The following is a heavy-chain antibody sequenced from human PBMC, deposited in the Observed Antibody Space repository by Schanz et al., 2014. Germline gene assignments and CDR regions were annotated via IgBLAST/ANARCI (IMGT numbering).Heavy chain of an antibody. V-gene: IGHV4-59*08. CDR3: VKFLYDDPS. D-gene: IGHD3-3*01. CDR2: IHQSGGT. CDR1: GGDIGNYY. Sequence: QVQLQESGPGLVKPSETLSLTCSVSGGDIGNYYWSWIRQPPGKGLEWIGYIHQSGGTNYNPSLKSQVTILVDTSKNQFSLSLPSRPAADTAVYYCVKFLYDDPSWGQGTLVTVSS. J-gene: IGHJ5*02.